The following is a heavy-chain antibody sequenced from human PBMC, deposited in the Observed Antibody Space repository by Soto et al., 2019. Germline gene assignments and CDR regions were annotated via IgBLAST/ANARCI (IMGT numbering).Heavy chain of an antibody. D-gene: IGHD3-10*01. CDR2: INSDGSST. V-gene: IGHV3-74*01. Sequence: EVQLVESGGGLVQPGGSLRLSCVDSGFSFSNYGMHWVRQAPGKGLVWVSHINSDGSSTSYADSVKGRFTISRDNAKNTLYLQVNSLRVEDTAMYYCVRGGFEEYFHYMDLWGKGTTDTVAS. CDR1: GFSFSNYG. CDR3: VRGGFEEYFHYMDL. J-gene: IGHJ6*03.